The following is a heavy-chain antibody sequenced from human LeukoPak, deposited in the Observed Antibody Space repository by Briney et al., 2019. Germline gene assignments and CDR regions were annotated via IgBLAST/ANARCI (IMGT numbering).Heavy chain of an antibody. J-gene: IGHJ4*02. CDR2: IYTSGST. CDR1: GGSISSYH. V-gene: IGHV4-4*07. CDR3: ARERYCSGGGCYYFDY. D-gene: IGHD2-15*01. Sequence: PSETLSLTCTVSGGSISSYHWSWIRQPAGKGLEWIGRIYTSGSTNYNPSLKSRVTMSVDTSKNQFSLKLSSVTAADTAVYYCARERYCSGGGCYYFDYWGQGTLVTVSS.